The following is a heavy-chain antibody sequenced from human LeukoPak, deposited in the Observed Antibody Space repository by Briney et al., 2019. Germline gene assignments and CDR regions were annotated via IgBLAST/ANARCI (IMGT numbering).Heavy chain of an antibody. CDR3: ARGRYSYGDNWFDP. CDR1: GGSFSGYY. CDR2: INHSGST. J-gene: IGHJ5*02. V-gene: IGHV4-34*01. Sequence: SETLSLTCAVYGGSFSGYYWSWIRQPPGKGLEWIGEINHSGSTNYNPSLKSRVTISVDTSKNQFSLELSSVTAADTAVYYCARGRYSYGDNWFDPWGQGTLVTVSS. D-gene: IGHD5-18*01.